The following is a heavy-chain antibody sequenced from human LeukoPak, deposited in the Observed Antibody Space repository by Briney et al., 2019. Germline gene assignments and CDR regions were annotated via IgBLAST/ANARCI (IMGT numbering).Heavy chain of an antibody. V-gene: IGHV1-18*01. CDR2: ISAYNGNT. Sequence: GASVKVSCKASGYTFTSYGISWVRQAPGQGLEWMGWISAYNGNTNYAQKLQGRVTMTTDTSTSTAYMELRSLRSDDTAVYHCARVAGYGSGSKAFDIWGQGTMVTVSS. J-gene: IGHJ3*02. D-gene: IGHD3-10*01. CDR1: GYTFTSYG. CDR3: ARVAGYGSGSKAFDI.